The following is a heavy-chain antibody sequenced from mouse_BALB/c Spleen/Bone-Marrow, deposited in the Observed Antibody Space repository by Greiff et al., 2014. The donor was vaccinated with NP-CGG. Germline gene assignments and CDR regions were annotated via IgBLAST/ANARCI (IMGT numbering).Heavy chain of an antibody. J-gene: IGHJ4*01. V-gene: IGHV1S81*02. CDR3: SRGRRDALDY. Sequence: QLQQSGAELVKPGASVKLSCKASGYTFTSYYMYWVKQRPGQGLEWFGEINPSNGGTNFNEKFKNKATLTVDKSSSTAYMQLSSLTSEDSAVYYCSRGRRDALDYWGQGTSVTVSS. CDR1: GYTFTSYY. CDR2: INPSNGGT.